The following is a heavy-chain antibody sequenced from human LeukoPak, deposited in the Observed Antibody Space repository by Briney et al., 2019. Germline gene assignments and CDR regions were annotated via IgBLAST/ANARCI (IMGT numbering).Heavy chain of an antibody. Sequence: GGSLRLSCAASGFTFSSYAMSWVRQAPGKGLEWVSAISGSGGSTYYADSVKGRFTISRDNSKNTLYLQMNRLRAEDTAVYYCARDSITMVRGVIFSANYFDYWGQGTLVTVSS. CDR1: GFTFSSYA. V-gene: IGHV3-23*01. J-gene: IGHJ4*02. D-gene: IGHD3-10*01. CDR2: ISGSGGST. CDR3: ARDSITMVRGVIFSANYFDY.